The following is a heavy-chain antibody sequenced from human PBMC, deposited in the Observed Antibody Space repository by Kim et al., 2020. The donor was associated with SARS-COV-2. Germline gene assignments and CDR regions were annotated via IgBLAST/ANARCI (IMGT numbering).Heavy chain of an antibody. D-gene: IGHD6-19*01. CDR3: ARGYSSGWLGY. Sequence: TTDTPSLTSRVTISVDTSKNQFSLKLSSVTAADTAVYYCARGYSSGWLGYWGQGTLVTVSS. V-gene: IGHV4-4*09. J-gene: IGHJ4*02. CDR2: T.